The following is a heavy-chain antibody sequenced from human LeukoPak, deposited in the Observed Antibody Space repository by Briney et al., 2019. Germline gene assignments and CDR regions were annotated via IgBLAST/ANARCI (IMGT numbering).Heavy chain of an antibody. CDR1: GGTFISYA. V-gene: IGHV1-69*04. CDR3: ASPTYSSSWPDV. J-gene: IGHJ6*02. CDR2: IIPILGIA. D-gene: IGHD6-13*01. Sequence: SVKVSFKASGGTFISYAISWVRQAPGQGGEWMGRIIPILGIANYAQKFQGRVTITADKSTSTAYMELSSLRSEDTAVYYCASPTYSSSWPDVWGQGTTVTVSS.